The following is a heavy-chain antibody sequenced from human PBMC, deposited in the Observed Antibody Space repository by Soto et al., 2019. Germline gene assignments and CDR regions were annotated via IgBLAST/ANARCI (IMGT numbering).Heavy chain of an antibody. V-gene: IGHV4-30-4*01. Sequence: QVQLQESGPGLVKPSQTLSLTCTVSGGSISSGDYYWSWIRQPPGKCLEWIGYIYYSGSTYYNPSLKSRVTISVDTSKNQFSLKLSSVTAADTAVYYCARDALEYSSGWYIDYWGQGTLVTVSS. CDR3: ARDALEYSSGWYIDY. CDR1: GGSISSGDYY. D-gene: IGHD6-19*01. J-gene: IGHJ4*02. CDR2: IYYSGST.